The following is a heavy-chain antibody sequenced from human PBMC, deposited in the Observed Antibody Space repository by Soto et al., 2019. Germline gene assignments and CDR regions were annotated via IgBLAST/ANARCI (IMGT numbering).Heavy chain of an antibody. D-gene: IGHD3-10*01. V-gene: IGHV3-7*01. Sequence: GESLKISCAASGFTFSSYWMSWVRQAPGKGLEWVANIKQDGSEKYYVDSVKGRFTISRDNAKNSLYLQMNSLRAEDTAVYYCARDRGDSGQAYYYYYMDVWGKGTTVTVSS. CDR3: ARDRGDSGQAYYYYYMDV. J-gene: IGHJ6*03. CDR1: GFTFSSYW. CDR2: IKQDGSEK.